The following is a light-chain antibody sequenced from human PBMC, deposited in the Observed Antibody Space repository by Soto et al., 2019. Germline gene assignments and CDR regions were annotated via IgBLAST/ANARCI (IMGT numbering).Light chain of an antibody. J-gene: IGKJ1*01. CDR1: QSISRW. Sequence: DIQLTQSPSTLSASVGDRVTIACRASQSISRWLAWYQQKPGKAPKVLIWDASSVHSGVPSRFSGSGSGTEFTLTISSLQPDDFATYYCQQYNGYSTWTFGQGTKVEIK. V-gene: IGKV1-5*01. CDR3: QQYNGYSTWT. CDR2: DAS.